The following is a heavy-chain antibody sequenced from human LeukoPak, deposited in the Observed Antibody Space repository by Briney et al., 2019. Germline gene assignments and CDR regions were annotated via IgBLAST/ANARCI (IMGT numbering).Heavy chain of an antibody. J-gene: IGHJ3*02. CDR2: IIPIFGTA. CDR3: ASVRGYSYGSAFDI. CDR1: GGTFSSYA. V-gene: IGHV1-69*06. Sequence: GSSVKVSCKASGGTFSSYAISWVRQAPGQGLEWMGGIIPIFGTANYAQKFQGRVTITADKSTSTAYMELSSLRSEDTAVYYCASVRGYSYGSAFDIWGQGTMVTVSS. D-gene: IGHD5-18*01.